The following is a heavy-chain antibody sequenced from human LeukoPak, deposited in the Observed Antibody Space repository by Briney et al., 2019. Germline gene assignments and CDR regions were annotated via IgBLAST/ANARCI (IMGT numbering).Heavy chain of an antibody. CDR2: IYSGGST. CDR3: ARALHYYGSGSYYYYFDY. D-gene: IGHD3-10*01. Sequence: GGSLRLSCAASGFTVSSNYMSWVRQAPGKGLEWVSVIYSGGSTYYADSVKGRFTISRDNSKNTLYLQMNSLRAEDTAVYYCARALHYYGSGSYYYYFDYWGQGTLVTVSS. V-gene: IGHV3-53*01. CDR1: GFTVSSNY. J-gene: IGHJ4*02.